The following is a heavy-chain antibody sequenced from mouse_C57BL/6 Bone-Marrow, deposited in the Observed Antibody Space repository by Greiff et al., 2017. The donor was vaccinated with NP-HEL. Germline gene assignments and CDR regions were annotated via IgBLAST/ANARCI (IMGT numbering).Heavy chain of an antibody. CDR1: GYTFTSYW. D-gene: IGHD1-1*01. CDR3: AKDYYGSSYLYAMDY. J-gene: IGHJ4*01. Sequence: VKLQQPGTELVKPGASVKLSCKASGYTFTSYWMHWVKQRPGQGLEWIGNINPSNGGTNYNEKFKSKATLTVDKSSSTAYMQLSSLTSEDSAVYYCAKDYYGSSYLYAMDYWGQGTSVTVSS. CDR2: INPSNGGT. V-gene: IGHV1-53*01.